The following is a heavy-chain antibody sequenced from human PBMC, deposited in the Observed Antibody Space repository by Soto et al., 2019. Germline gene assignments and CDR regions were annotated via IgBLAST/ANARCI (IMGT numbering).Heavy chain of an antibody. CDR1: GFTFSSYA. V-gene: IGHV3-23*01. CDR3: AKGREWFGDDLDY. Sequence: GGSLRLSCAASGFTFSSYAMSWVRQAPGKGLEWVSAISGSGGSTYYADSVKGRFAISRDTSKNTLYLQMNSLRAEDTAVYYCAKGREWFGDDLDYWGRGTLVTVSS. D-gene: IGHD3-10*01. CDR2: ISGSGGST. J-gene: IGHJ4*02.